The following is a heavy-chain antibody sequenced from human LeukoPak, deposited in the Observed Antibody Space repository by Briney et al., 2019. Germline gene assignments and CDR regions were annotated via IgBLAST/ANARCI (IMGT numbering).Heavy chain of an antibody. D-gene: IGHD5-18*01. J-gene: IGHJ4*02. Sequence: AGGSLRLSCAASGFTFSSYAMHWVRQAPGKGLEWVAVISYDGRNKYYADSVKGRFSISRDNSKSTLYLQMNSLRVEDTAVYCCARDGYDLDTPMVSTIFDYWGQGTLVTVSS. CDR1: GFTFSSYA. CDR2: ISYDGRNK. CDR3: ARDGYDLDTPMVSTIFDY. V-gene: IGHV3-30*04.